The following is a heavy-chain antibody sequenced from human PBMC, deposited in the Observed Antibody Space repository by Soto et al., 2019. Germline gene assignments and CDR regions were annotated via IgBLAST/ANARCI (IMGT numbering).Heavy chain of an antibody. Sequence: PGGSLRLSCAASGFTFSSYAMSWVRQAPGKGLEWVSAISGSGGSTYYADSVKGRFTISRDNSKNTLYLQMNSLRAEDTAVYYCAKGGDDYIWGSPNLDYWGQGTLVTSPQ. CDR1: GFTFSSYA. V-gene: IGHV3-23*01. D-gene: IGHD3-16*01. CDR3: AKGGDDYIWGSPNLDY. CDR2: ISGSGGST. J-gene: IGHJ4*02.